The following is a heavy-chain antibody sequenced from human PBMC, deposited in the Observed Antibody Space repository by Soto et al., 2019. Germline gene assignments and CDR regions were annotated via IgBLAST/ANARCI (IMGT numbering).Heavy chain of an antibody. CDR2: IYYNGNT. J-gene: IGHJ4*01. D-gene: IGHD2-8*02. V-gene: IGHV4-39*01. Sequence: SETLSLTCTVSGGSISSSSCYWGWFRLPPGKGLEWIGNIYYNGNTYYNPSLNSGVTISVDTSKNQFSLKLSSVTAADTAVYYFACSRIHCDVGTGYYSFDYGDQGTVVP. CDR3: ACSRIHCDVGTGYYSFDY. CDR1: GGSISSSSCY.